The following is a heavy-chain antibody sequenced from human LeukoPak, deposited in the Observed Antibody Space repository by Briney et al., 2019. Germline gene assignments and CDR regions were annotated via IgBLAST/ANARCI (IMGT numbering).Heavy chain of an antibody. Sequence: SDTLSLTCTVTGGSISNYYWSWIRQPPGKELESIGYVFYGGSTNYNPSLKSRVSISADASNNQFSLNLTSVTAADTAIYYCARGICPNGVCSFHPFDYWGQGTLVTVSS. V-gene: IGHV4-59*07. CDR3: ARGICPNGVCSFHPFDY. D-gene: IGHD2-8*01. CDR2: VFYGGST. CDR1: GGSISNYY. J-gene: IGHJ4*02.